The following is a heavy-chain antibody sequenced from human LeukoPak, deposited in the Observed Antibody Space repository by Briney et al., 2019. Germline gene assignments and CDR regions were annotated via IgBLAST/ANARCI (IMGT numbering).Heavy chain of an antibody. D-gene: IGHD5-24*01. V-gene: IGHV4-30-4*01. CDR1: GGSISSGDYY. CDR2: IYYSGST. J-gene: IGHJ6*02. Sequence: PSETLSLTCTVSGGSISSGDYYWSWIRQPPGKGLEWIGYIYYSGSTYYNPSLKSRVTISVDTSKNQFSLKLSSVTAADTAVYYCARDHGPRSPRDYYYYGMDVWGQGTTVTVSS. CDR3: ARDHGPRSPRDYYYYGMDV.